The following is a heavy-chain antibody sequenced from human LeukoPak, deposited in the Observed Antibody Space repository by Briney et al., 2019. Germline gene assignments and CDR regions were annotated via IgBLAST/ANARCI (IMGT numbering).Heavy chain of an antibody. CDR3: ARHRSRDNMIVRDFLDY. CDR2: MYGSGTT. V-gene: IGHV4-4*07. Sequence: PSETLSLTCSVSGGSISGYYWNWLRQPAGKGLEWIGRMYGSGTTYYNPSLKSRVTMSVDTSKNQFSLKVSSVTAADTAVYYCARHRSRDNMIVRDFLDYWGQGTLVTVSS. J-gene: IGHJ4*02. D-gene: IGHD3-16*01. CDR1: GGSISGYY.